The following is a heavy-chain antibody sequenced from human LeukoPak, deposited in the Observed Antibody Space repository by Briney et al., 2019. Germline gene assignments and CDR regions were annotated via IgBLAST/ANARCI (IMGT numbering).Heavy chain of an antibody. CDR3: AKDKDGCSSSSCHYYYAMHV. Sequence: GGSLRLSCAASGFTLTSYAMHWVRQAPGKGLEWVAVISYDGSIKYYADSVKGRFTISRDNSETTLYLQMNSLRAEDTAVYYCAKDKDGCSSSSCHYYYAMHVWGQGTTVTVSS. CDR1: GFTLTSYA. CDR2: ISYDGSIK. D-gene: IGHD2-2*01. J-gene: IGHJ6*02. V-gene: IGHV3-30-3*01.